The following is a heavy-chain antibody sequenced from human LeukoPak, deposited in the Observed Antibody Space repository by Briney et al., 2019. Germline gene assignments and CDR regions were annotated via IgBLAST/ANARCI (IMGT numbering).Heavy chain of an antibody. CDR3: ARVTIGYYYYYYYMDV. Sequence: SETLSLTCAVSGHSISSGYYWGWIRQPPGKGLEWIGSIYHSGSTYYNPSLKSRVTISVDTSKNQFSLKLSSVTAADTAVYYCARVTIGYYYYYYYMDVWGKGTTVTVSS. J-gene: IGHJ6*03. V-gene: IGHV4-38-2*01. CDR2: IYHSGST. CDR1: GHSISSGYY. D-gene: IGHD3-3*01.